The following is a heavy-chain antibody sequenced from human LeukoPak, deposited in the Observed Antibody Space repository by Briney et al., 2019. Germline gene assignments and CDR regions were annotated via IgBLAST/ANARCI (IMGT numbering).Heavy chain of an antibody. CDR1: GFTFDDYA. Sequence: GRSLRLSCAASGFTFDDYAMDWVRQAPGKGLEWVSGIRWNSDNIGYADSVRGRFTISRDKAKNSLYLQMNSLRAEDTALYYCVKDFGRTTAALAYWGQGTLVTVSS. V-gene: IGHV3-9*01. CDR3: VKDFGRTTAALAY. CDR2: IRWNSDNI. D-gene: IGHD2-2*01. J-gene: IGHJ4*02.